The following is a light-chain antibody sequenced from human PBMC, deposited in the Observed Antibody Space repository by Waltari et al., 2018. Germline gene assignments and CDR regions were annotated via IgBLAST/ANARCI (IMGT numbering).Light chain of an antibody. V-gene: IGKV3-15*01. Sequence: EIVMTQSPATLSVSPGERATLSCRASQSVSSNLAWYQQKPGHAPSLLIYGSSTRATGIPARFGGSGSGTEFTLTISSLQSEDFAVYYCQQYNNWPYTFGQGTKLEIK. CDR2: GSS. CDR3: QQYNNWPYT. J-gene: IGKJ2*01. CDR1: QSVSSN.